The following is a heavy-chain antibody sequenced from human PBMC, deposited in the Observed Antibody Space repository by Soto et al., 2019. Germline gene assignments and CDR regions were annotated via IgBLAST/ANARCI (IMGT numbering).Heavy chain of an antibody. V-gene: IGHV3-48*01. CDR1: GFTFSSYS. CDR3: ARLDQWLRLTPIDY. J-gene: IGHJ4*02. CDR2: ISSSSSTI. D-gene: IGHD5-12*01. Sequence: PGGSLRLSCAASGFTFSSYSMNWVRQAPGKGLEWVSYISSSSSTIYYADSVKGRFTISRDNAKNSLYLQMNSLRAEDTAVYYCARLDQWLRLTPIDYWGQGTLVTVSS.